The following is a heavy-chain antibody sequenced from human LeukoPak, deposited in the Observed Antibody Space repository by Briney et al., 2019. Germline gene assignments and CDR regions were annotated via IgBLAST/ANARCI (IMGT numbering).Heavy chain of an antibody. D-gene: IGHD1-26*01. CDR1: GCTFSSYA. CDR3: AKDSRSARTHY. Sequence: GGALRLSCAASGCTFSSYAMSWVRQAPGKGLEWVAAISGSGGSTYYADSVKGRFTISRDNSKNTLYLQMNSLRAEDTAVYYCAKDSRSARTHYWGQGTLVTVSS. CDR2: ISGSGGST. J-gene: IGHJ4*02. V-gene: IGHV3-23*01.